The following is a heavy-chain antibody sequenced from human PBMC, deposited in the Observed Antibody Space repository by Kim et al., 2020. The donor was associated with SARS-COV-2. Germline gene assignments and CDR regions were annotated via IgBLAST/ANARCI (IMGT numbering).Heavy chain of an antibody. D-gene: IGHD2-2*01. CDR1: GGSISSSNW. Sequence: SETLSLTCAVSGGSISSSNWWSWVRQPPGKGLEWIGEIYHSGSTNYNPSLKSRVTISVDKSKNQFSLKLSSVTAADTAVYCCAPEDCSSTSCYVLYCYYYGMDVWGQGTTVTVSS. CDR2: IYHSGST. CDR3: APEDCSSTSCYVLYCYYYGMDV. J-gene: IGHJ6*02. V-gene: IGHV4-4*01.